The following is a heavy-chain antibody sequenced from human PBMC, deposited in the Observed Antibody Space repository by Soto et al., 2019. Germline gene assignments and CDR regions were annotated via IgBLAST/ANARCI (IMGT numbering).Heavy chain of an antibody. J-gene: IGHJ4*02. CDR3: AKLGSGYYTGLYFEY. CDR2: IKKDGSEK. V-gene: IGHV3-7*03. Sequence: EVQLVESGGALVQRGGSLRLSCAASGFTFGDYWMSWVLQAPGKGLEWVAHIKKDGSEKYYVDSVKGRFTVSRDNAEKSLFLQMNSLSAEDMAVYYCAKLGSGYYTGLYFEYWGQGTLVTVSS. CDR1: GFTFGDYW. D-gene: IGHD3-3*01.